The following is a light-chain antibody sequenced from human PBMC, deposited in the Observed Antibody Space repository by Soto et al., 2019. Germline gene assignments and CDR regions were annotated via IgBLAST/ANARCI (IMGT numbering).Light chain of an antibody. V-gene: IGKV1-5*03. CDR1: QTISSW. J-gene: IGKJ5*01. Sequence: DIQMTQSPSTLSGSVGDRVTITCRASQTISSWLAWYQQKPGKAPKLLIYKASSLESGVPSRFSGSGSGTEFTLTISSLQPDDFATYYCQQSYSTPTFGQGTRLEI. CDR2: KAS. CDR3: QQSYSTPT.